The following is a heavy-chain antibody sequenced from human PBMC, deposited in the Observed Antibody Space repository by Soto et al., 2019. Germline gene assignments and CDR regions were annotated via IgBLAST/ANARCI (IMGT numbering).Heavy chain of an antibody. CDR3: ARSLDYYDSSGYAILD. J-gene: IGHJ4*02. CDR2: INPNSGGT. D-gene: IGHD3-22*01. CDR1: GYTFTGYY. Sequence: QVQLVQSGAEVKKPGASVKVSCKASGYTFTGYYMHWVRQAPGQGLEWMGWINPNSGGTNYAQKFQGWVTMTRDTSISTAYMELSRLRSDDTAVYYCARSLDYYDSSGYAILDWVQGTLVTVSS. V-gene: IGHV1-2*04.